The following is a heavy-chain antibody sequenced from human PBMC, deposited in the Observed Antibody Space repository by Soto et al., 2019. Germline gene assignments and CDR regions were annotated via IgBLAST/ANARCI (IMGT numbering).Heavy chain of an antibody. D-gene: IGHD5-18*01. V-gene: IGHV3-33*01. Sequence: QVQLVESGGGVVQPGRSLRLSCAASGFTFSSYGMHWVRQAPGKGLEWVAVIWYDGSNKYYADSVKGRFTISRDNSKNTLYLQMNSLRAEDTAVYYGARGVDTAMVHHDYWGQGTLVTVSS. CDR2: IWYDGSNK. CDR3: ARGVDTAMVHHDY. J-gene: IGHJ4*02. CDR1: GFTFSSYG.